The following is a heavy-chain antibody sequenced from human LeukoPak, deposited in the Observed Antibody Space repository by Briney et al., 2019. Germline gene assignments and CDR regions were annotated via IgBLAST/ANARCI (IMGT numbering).Heavy chain of an antibody. CDR2: INHSGST. CDR3: ARGSSVVVVAATPGLDY. V-gene: IGHV4-34*01. Sequence: SETLSLTCAVYGGSVSGYYWSWIRQPPGKGLEWIGEINHSGSTNYNPSLKSRVTISVDTSKNQFSLKLSSVTAADTAVYYCARGSSVVVVAATPGLDYWGQGTLVTVSS. J-gene: IGHJ4*02. D-gene: IGHD2-15*01. CDR1: GGSVSGYY.